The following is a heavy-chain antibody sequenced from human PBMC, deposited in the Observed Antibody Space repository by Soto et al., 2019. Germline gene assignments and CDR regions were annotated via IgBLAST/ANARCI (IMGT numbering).Heavy chain of an antibody. J-gene: IGHJ4*02. CDR1: GGSISSNGHY. Sequence: QVQLQESGPELVKPSQTLSLTCTVSGGSISSNGHYWTWIRQHPGKGLEWIAYIYYTGNTYYNPSLNSRLSISVDTSKNQFSLKLRSVTAADTAVYYCASEQWGFDSWGQGTLVTVSS. V-gene: IGHV4-31*03. D-gene: IGHD6-19*01. CDR2: IYYTGNT. CDR3: ASEQWGFDS.